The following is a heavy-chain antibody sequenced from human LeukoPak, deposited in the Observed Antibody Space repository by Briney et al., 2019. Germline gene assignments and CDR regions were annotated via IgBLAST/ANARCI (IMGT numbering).Heavy chain of an antibody. CDR1: GGTFSSYA. J-gene: IGHJ4*02. Sequence: SVRLSCTASGGTFSSYAISWVRQAPGQGLEWMGRIIPILGIANYAQKFQGRVTITADTSTSTAYMELSSLRSEDTAVYYCARDRVVVVAAIGELDYWGQGTLVTVSS. CDR2: IIPILGIA. V-gene: IGHV1-69*04. CDR3: ARDRVVVVAAIGELDY. D-gene: IGHD2-15*01.